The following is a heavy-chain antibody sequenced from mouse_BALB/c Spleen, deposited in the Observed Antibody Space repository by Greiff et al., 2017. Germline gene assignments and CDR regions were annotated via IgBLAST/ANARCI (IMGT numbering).Heavy chain of an antibody. J-gene: IGHJ3*01. CDR2: IWAGGST. CDR3: AREGVYGNSWFAY. V-gene: IGHV2-9*02. D-gene: IGHD2-1*01. Sequence: QVQLKESGPGLVAPSQSLSITCTVSGFSLTSYGVHWVRQPPGKGLEWLGVIWAGGSTNYNSALMSRLSISKDNSKSQVFLKMNSLQTDDTAMYYCAREGVYGNSWFAYWGQGTLVTVSA. CDR1: GFSLTSYG.